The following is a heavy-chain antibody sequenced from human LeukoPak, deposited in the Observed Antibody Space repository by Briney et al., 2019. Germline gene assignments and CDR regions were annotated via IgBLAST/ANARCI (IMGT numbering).Heavy chain of an antibody. J-gene: IGHJ4*02. CDR2: INYSGST. CDR3: ARTSNYWSPYFDY. D-gene: IGHD1-1*01. Sequence: SETLSLTCTVSGGSISSYYWSWIRQPPGKGLEWIGYINYSGSTYYNPSLKSRVTISVDTSKNQFSLKLSSVTAADTAVYYCARTSNYWSPYFDYWGQGALVTVSS. CDR1: GGSISSYY. V-gene: IGHV4-59*08.